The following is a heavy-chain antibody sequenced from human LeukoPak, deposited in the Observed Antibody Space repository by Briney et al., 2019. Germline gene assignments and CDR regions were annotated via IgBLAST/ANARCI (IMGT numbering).Heavy chain of an antibody. V-gene: IGHV4-4*02. CDR2: INHSGST. Sequence: SETLSLTCAVSGGSISSSNWWSWVRQPPGKGLEWIGEINHSGSTNYNPSLKSRVTISVDTSKNQFSLKLSSVTAADTAVYYCARHGDYYDSSGYPWFDPWGQGTLVTVSS. CDR3: ARHGDYYDSSGYPWFDP. J-gene: IGHJ5*02. CDR1: GGSISSSNW. D-gene: IGHD3-22*01.